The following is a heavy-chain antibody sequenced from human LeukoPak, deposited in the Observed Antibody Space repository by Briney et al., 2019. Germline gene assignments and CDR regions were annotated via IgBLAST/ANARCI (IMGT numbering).Heavy chain of an antibody. D-gene: IGHD6-13*01. CDR1: GYTFTGYY. Sequence: GASVKVSCKASGYTFTGYYMHWVRQAPGQGLEWMGWINPNSGGTNYAQKFQGRVTMGRDTSISAAYMELSRLRSDDTAVYYCAREGGIAAAGTRAFDIWGQGTMVTVSS. J-gene: IGHJ3*02. CDR3: AREGGIAAAGTRAFDI. V-gene: IGHV1-2*02. CDR2: INPNSGGT.